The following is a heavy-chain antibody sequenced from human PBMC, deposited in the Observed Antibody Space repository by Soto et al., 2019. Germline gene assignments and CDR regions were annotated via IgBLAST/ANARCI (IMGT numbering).Heavy chain of an antibody. CDR1: GFTFSSYS. J-gene: IGHJ3*02. V-gene: IGHV3-21*01. CDR2: ISSSSSYI. D-gene: IGHD6-6*01. CDR3: ARDHPDSSSDHDAFDI. Sequence: GGSLRLSCAASGFTFSSYSMNWVRQAPGKGLEWVSSISSSSSYIYYADSVKGRFTISRDNAKNSLYLQMNSLRAEDTAVYYCARDHPDSSSDHDAFDIWGQGTMVTVSS.